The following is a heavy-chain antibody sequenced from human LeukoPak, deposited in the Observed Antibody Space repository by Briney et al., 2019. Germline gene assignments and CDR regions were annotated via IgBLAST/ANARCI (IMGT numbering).Heavy chain of an antibody. D-gene: IGHD2/OR15-2a*01. V-gene: IGHV3-7*01. Sequence: GGSLRLSCGVSGLTFSSSWMDWVRQAPGKGLEWVASINPDGNKKYSADSVKGRFTISRDNAENSLYLHMNSLRAEDTAVYSCARYEGVISGAHLDYCGPGTLVTVSS. J-gene: IGHJ4*01. CDR3: ARYEGVISGAHLDY. CDR2: INPDGNKK. CDR1: GLTFSSSW.